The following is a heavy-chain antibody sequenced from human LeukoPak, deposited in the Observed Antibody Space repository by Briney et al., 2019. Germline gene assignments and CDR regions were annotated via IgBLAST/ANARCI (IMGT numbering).Heavy chain of an antibody. J-gene: IGHJ4*02. D-gene: IGHD4-17*01. CDR1: GVSFNDYY. Sequence: PSETLSLTCAVSGVSFNDYYWSWVRQPPGKGLEWIGEINHSGYTNDSPSRKSRVTISIDTSRKQFSLNLRSVTVADTAVYYCTRMTTGHDYWGQGTLVTVSS. CDR2: INHSGYT. CDR3: TRMTTGHDY. V-gene: IGHV4-34*01.